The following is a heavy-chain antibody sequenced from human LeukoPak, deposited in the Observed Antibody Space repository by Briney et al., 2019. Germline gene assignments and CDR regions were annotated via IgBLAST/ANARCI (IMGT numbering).Heavy chain of an antibody. CDR1: GGSISSSDYC. V-gene: IGHV4-39*07. J-gene: IGHJ3*02. CDR2: IYSSGST. D-gene: IGHD3-10*01. CDR3: AREAPYGSGSYSAFDI. Sequence: SETLSLTCTVSGGSISSSDYCWGWIRQPPGKGLEWIGSIYSSGSTYYNPSLKSRVTISVDTSKNQFSLKLSSVTAADTAVYYCAREAPYGSGSYSAFDIWGQGTMVTVSS.